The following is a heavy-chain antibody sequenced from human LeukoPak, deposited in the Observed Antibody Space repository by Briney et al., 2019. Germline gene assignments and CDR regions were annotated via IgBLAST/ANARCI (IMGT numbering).Heavy chain of an antibody. J-gene: IGHJ4*02. V-gene: IGHV4-39*01. Sequence: SETLSLTCIVSGGSISSIGYYWGWIRQPPGKGLEWIGSVYYSGSTFYNPSLKSRVTTPVDTSKSQLSLKLNSMTAADTAVYYCARGYCSGGSCYWGDYWGQGALVTVSS. CDR2: VYYSGST. CDR3: ARGYCSGGSCYWGDY. D-gene: IGHD2-15*01. CDR1: GGSISSIGYY.